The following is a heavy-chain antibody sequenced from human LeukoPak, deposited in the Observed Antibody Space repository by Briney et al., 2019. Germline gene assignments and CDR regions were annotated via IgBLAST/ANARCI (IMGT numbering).Heavy chain of an antibody. CDR2: ISGSSSYI. V-gene: IGHV3-21*01. CDR1: GFTFSSYS. D-gene: IGHD5-12*01. J-gene: IGHJ3*02. Sequence: GGSLRLSCAASGFTFSSYSMNWVRQAPGKGLEWVSSISGSSSYIYYADSVRGRFTISRDNAKNSLYLQMNSLRAEDTAVYYCARLSGYNAFDIWGQGTMVTVSS. CDR3: ARLSGYNAFDI.